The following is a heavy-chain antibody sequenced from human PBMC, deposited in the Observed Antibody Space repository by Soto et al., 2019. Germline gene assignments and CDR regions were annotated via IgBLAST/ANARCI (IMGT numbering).Heavy chain of an antibody. CDR3: ARHGGYCGTTACYGPLNWFVP. CDR1: GGSITSSSYY. V-gene: IGHV4-39*01. CDR2: IYYSGST. D-gene: IGHD2-2*01. J-gene: IGHJ5*02. Sequence: SETLSLTCTDSGGSITSSSYYWGWIRQPPGKGLEWIGSIYYSGSTYYNPSLKSRVTISIDTSKIQFSLKLSSVTAADTAIYYCARHGGYCGTTACYGPLNWFVPWGLGTLVPVSS.